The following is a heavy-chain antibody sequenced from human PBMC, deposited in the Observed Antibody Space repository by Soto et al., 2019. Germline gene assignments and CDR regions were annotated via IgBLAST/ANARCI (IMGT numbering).Heavy chain of an antibody. Sequence: EVQLVESGGGLVQPGGSLRLSCAASGFTFSGYWMHWVRQVPGKGLVWVSRIKGDGSSTSYADSVKGRFTISRDNAKNTLYLQMNSLRAEDTAVYYCERDPFGATTYWGQGTLVTVSS. CDR2: IKGDGSST. J-gene: IGHJ4*02. CDR1: GFTFSGYW. V-gene: IGHV3-74*01. D-gene: IGHD1-26*01. CDR3: ERDPFGATTY.